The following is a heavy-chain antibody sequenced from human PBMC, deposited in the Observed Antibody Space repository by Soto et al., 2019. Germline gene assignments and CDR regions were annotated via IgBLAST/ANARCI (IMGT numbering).Heavy chain of an antibody. Sequence: QVQQQPRGAGLLKPSETLSLTCTEYAGSFSHYYWNWIRQSPRKGLEWIGKIKHGGSSSYNPSLRSRVSISVDMSKNQFSLTLSSVTAADTAVYYCARGGSSDWQVALDIWGQGTMVPVSS. D-gene: IGHD6-19*01. CDR1: AGSFSHYY. J-gene: IGHJ3*02. CDR3: ARGGSSDWQVALDI. CDR2: IKHGGSS. V-gene: IGHV4-34*01.